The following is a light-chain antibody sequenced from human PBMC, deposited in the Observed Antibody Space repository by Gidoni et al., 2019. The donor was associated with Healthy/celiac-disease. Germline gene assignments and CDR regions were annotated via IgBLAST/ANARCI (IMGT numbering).Light chain of an antibody. CDR3: QQSYSTPYT. Sequence: DIQMTQSPSSLSASVGDRVTITCRASQSISSYLNWYQQKPGKAPKLLIYAASNLQSGVPSRFSGSGSGTDFTLTISSLQPEDFATYYCQQSYSTPYTFXXXTKLEIK. CDR1: QSISSY. J-gene: IGKJ2*01. CDR2: AAS. V-gene: IGKV1-39*01.